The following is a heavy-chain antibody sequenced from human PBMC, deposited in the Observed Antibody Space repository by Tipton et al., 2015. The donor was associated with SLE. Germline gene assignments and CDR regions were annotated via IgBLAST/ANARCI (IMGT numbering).Heavy chain of an antibody. V-gene: IGHV4-38-2*01. J-gene: IGHJ3*02. CDR3: ARRSSSDAFDI. CDR1: GYSISSGYY. Sequence: TLSLTCAVSGYSISSGYYWGWFRQPPGKGLEWIGSIYHSGSTYYNPSLKSRVTISVDTSKDQFSLKLSSVTAADTAVYYCARRSSSDAFDIWGQGTLVTVSS. CDR2: IYHSGST. D-gene: IGHD6-6*01.